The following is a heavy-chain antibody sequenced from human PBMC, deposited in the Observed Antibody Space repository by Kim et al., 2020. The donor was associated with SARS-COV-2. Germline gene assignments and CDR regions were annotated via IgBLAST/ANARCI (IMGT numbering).Heavy chain of an antibody. D-gene: IGHD2-15*01. J-gene: IGHJ5*02. CDR2: IYYSGST. CDR3: ARHGGYCSGGSCYSKGGGGWFDP. V-gene: IGHV4-39*01. Sequence: SETLSLTCTVSGGSISSSSYYWGWIRQPPGKGLEWIGSIYYSGSTYYNPSLKSRVTISVDTSKNQFSLKLSSVTAADTAVYYCARHGGYCSGGSCYSKGGGGWFDPWGQGTLVTVSS. CDR1: GGSISSSSYY.